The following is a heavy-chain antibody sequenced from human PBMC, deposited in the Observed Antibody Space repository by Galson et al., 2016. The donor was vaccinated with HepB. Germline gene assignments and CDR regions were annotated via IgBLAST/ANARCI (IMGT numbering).Heavy chain of an antibody. Sequence: SETLSLTCSVSSDSIAPYYWAWIRQPLGKGLEWIADMHYSGNIDYNPSLKSRVTISVDTSKNQFSLKLNSVTAADTAVYYCARDRYNRCWYKDWGQGTLVTVSS. D-gene: IGHD6-13*01. J-gene: IGHJ4*02. V-gene: IGHV4-59*01. CDR2: MHYSGNI. CDR1: SDSIAPYY. CDR3: ARDRYNRCWYKD.